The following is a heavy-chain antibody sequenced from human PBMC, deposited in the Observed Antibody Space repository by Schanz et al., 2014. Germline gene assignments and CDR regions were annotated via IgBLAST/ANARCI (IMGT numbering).Heavy chain of an antibody. D-gene: IGHD1-1*01. CDR1: GASISSSNW. V-gene: IGHV4-4*02. J-gene: IGHJ2*01. CDR2: INHGGST. CDR3: ARDTTWRLDL. Sequence: QVQLQESGPGLVKPSGTLSLTCAVSGASISSSNWWSWVRQPPGKGLEWIAEINHGGSTNYNPSLKSRVTISLDTSKTQFSLTLTSLTAADTAVYYCARDTTWRLDLWGRGTLVTVSS.